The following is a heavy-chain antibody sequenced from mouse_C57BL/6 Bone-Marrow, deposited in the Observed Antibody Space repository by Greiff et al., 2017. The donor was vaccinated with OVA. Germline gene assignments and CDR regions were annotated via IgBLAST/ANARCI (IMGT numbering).Heavy chain of an antibody. CDR2: IDPSDSYT. CDR3: ARSDYDYPGY. CDR1: GYTFTSYW. V-gene: IGHV1-69*01. Sequence: QVQLQQPGAELVMPGASVKLSCKASGYTFTSYWMHWVKQRPGQGLEWIGEIDPSDSYTNYNQKFKGKSTLTVDKSSRTAYMQLSSLTSEDSAVYYCARSDYDYPGYWGQGTTLTVSS. D-gene: IGHD2-4*01. J-gene: IGHJ2*01.